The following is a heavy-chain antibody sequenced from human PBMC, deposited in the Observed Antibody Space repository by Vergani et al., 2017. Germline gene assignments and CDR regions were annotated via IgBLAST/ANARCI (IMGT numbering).Heavy chain of an antibody. D-gene: IGHD3-16*01. CDR1: GFIFNSYT. Sequence: EVQLLESGGGLVQPGGSLRLSCEASGFIFNSYTINWVRQAPGKGLEWVASIDSTSTYMFYADSLKGRFTISRDNAKNSLYLQMNSLRAEDTAVYFCARGDGGPNRNRKAFDMWGQGTMVTVSS. CDR3: ARGDGGPNRNRKAFDM. CDR2: IDSTSTYM. J-gene: IGHJ3*02. V-gene: IGHV3-21*06.